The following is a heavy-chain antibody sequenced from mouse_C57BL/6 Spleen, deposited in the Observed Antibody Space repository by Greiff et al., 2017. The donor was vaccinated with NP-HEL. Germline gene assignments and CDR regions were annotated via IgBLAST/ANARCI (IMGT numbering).Heavy chain of an antibody. Sequence: QVHVKQSGAELVRPGASVKLSCKASGYTFTDYYINWVKQRPGQGLEWIARIYPGSGNTYYNEKFKGKATLTAEKSSSTAYMQLSSLTSEDSAVYCCASWGNYDWFAYWGQGTLVTVSA. D-gene: IGHD2-1*01. V-gene: IGHV1-76*01. J-gene: IGHJ3*01. CDR3: ASWGNYDWFAY. CDR2: IYPGSGNT. CDR1: GYTFTDYY.